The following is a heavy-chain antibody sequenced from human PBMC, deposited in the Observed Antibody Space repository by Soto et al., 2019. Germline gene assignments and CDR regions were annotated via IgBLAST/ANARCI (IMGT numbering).Heavy chain of an antibody. Sequence: EVQLLESGGGLVQPGESLRLSCAFSGFIFGNYMMTWVRQAPGKGLEWVSTIRDGGESTYYADSVKGRFTISRDNSKNTLYLQMDSLGVGDTAVYYCAPHVHCSGGSCHYDAFDIRGQGTMVTVSS. CDR1: GFIFGNYM. V-gene: IGHV3-23*01. J-gene: IGHJ3*02. CDR3: APHVHCSGGSCHYDAFDI. D-gene: IGHD2-15*01. CDR2: IRDGGEST.